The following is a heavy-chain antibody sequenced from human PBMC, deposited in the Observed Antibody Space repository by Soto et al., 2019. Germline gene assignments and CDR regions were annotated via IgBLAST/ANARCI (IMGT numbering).Heavy chain of an antibody. D-gene: IGHD3-10*01. CDR3: ARGIYGSGNHQTKRNNWFDP. CDR1: GFTFSSYS. CDR2: INSSSSYI. J-gene: IGHJ5*02. Sequence: GSLRLSCAASGFTFSSYSMNWVRQAPGKGLEWVSSINSSSSYIYYADSVKGRFTISRDNAKNSLYLQMNSLRAEDTAVYYCARGIYGSGNHQTKRNNWFDPWGQGTLVTVSS. V-gene: IGHV3-21*01.